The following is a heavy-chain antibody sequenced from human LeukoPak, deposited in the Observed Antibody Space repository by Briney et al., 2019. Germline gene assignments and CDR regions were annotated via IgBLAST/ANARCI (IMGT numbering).Heavy chain of an antibody. Sequence: PSETLSLTCTVSGGSISSGSYYWSWIRQPAGKGLEWIGRIYTSGSTNYNPSLKSRVTISVDTSKNQFSLKLSSVTAADTAVYYCASMVRGVIKHWGQGTLVTVSS. V-gene: IGHV4-61*02. D-gene: IGHD3-10*01. J-gene: IGHJ1*01. CDR1: GGSISSGSYY. CDR2: IYTSGST. CDR3: ASMVRGVIKH.